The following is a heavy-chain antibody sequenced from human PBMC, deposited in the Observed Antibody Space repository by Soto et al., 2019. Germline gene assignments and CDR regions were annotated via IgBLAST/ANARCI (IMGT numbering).Heavy chain of an antibody. CDR1: GYTFTSYG. Sequence: QVQLVQSGAEVKKPGASVKVSCKASGYTFTSYGISWVRQAPGQGLEWMGWISAYNGNTNYAQKLQGRVTMTTDTSTSTAYMELRSLRSDDAAVYYCARLWGESGFLALWDYYYGMDVWGQGTTVTVS. J-gene: IGHJ6*02. D-gene: IGHD3-3*01. CDR2: ISAYNGNT. V-gene: IGHV1-18*01. CDR3: ARLWGESGFLALWDYYYGMDV.